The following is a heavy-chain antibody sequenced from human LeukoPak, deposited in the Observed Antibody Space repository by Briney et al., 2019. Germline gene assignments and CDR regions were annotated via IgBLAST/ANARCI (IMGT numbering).Heavy chain of an antibody. Sequence: GASVKVSCEASGYTFTIYGITWVRQAPGQGLEWMGWISAYNGNTNYAQKLQGRVTMTTDTSTSTAHMELRSLRSDDTAVYYCAIARDILTGYYPASSKTFDYWGQGTLVTVSS. CDR2: ISAYNGNT. CDR1: GYTFTIYG. D-gene: IGHD3-9*01. CDR3: AIARDILTGYYPASSKTFDY. V-gene: IGHV1-18*01. J-gene: IGHJ4*02.